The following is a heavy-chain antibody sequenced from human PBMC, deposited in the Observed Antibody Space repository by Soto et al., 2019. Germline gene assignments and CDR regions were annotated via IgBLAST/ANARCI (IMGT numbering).Heavy chain of an antibody. D-gene: IGHD3-22*01. V-gene: IGHV4-59*01. CDR1: GASISSSY. CDR3: ARGYYDSSGQSNTFDV. CDR2: VSYSGST. Sequence: SETLSLTCTVSGASISSSYWSWIRQSPGKGLEWIGYVSYSGSTNYNPSLKSRVTISVDTSKNQFSLKLSSATAADTALYYCARGYYDSSGQSNTFDVWGQGTMVT. J-gene: IGHJ3*01.